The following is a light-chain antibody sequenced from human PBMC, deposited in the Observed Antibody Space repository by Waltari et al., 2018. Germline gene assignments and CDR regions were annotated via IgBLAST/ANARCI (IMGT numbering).Light chain of an antibody. CDR1: QSISTH. J-gene: IGKJ4*01. V-gene: IGKV3-11*01. CDR3: QQRYNWPLT. Sequence: EIVLTQSPATLSLYPGERATLSCRASQSISTHLAWYQQKPGQAPRLLIFDASNRATGIPGRLSGSGSGTDFTLTISSLGPEDVAVYYCQQRYNWPLTFGGGTKVEIK. CDR2: DAS.